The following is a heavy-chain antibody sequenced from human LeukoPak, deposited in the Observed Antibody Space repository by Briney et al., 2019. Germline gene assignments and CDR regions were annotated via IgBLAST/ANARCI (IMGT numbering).Heavy chain of an antibody. CDR2: INPNSGGT. D-gene: IGHD2-21*02. V-gene: IGHV1-2*06. CDR1: GYTFTGYY. J-gene: IGHJ2*01. Sequence: ASVKVSCKASGYTFTGYYMHWVRQAPGQGLEWMGRINPNSGGTNYAQKFQGRVTMTRDTSISTAYMELSRLRSDDTAVYYCARDFCGGDCYSDRYFDLWGRGTLVTVS. CDR3: ARDFCGGDCYSDRYFDL.